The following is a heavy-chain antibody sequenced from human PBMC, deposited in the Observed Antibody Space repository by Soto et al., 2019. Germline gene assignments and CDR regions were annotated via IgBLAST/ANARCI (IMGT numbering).Heavy chain of an antibody. CDR3: ARASRPRELRYFDWLSRHYYYYGMDV. CDR2: TYYRSKWYN. V-gene: IGHV6-1*01. J-gene: IGHJ6*02. D-gene: IGHD3-9*01. Sequence: PSQTLSLTCAISGDSVSSNSAAWNWIRQSPSRGLEWLGRTYYRSKWYNDYAVSVKSRITINPDISKNQFSLQLNSVTPEDTAVYYCARASRPRELRYFDWLSRHYYYYGMDVWGQGTTVTVSS. CDR1: GDSVSSNSAA.